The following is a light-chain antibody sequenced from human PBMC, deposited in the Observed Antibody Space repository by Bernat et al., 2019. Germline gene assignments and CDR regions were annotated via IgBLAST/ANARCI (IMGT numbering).Light chain of an antibody. CDR3: SSYAGSNNWV. Sequence: QSALTQPPSASGSPGQSVTISCIGTSSDVGGYNYVSWYQQHPGKAPKLMIYEVNKRPSGVPDRFSASKSGITASLTVSGLQAEDEADYYCSSYAGSNNWVFGGGTKLTV. CDR1: SSDVGGYNY. CDR2: EVN. V-gene: IGLV2-8*01. J-gene: IGLJ2*01.